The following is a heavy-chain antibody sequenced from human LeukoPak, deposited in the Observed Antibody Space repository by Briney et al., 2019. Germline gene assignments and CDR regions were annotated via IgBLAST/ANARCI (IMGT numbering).Heavy chain of an antibody. CDR3: ARENDRYGRIDY. CDR1: GGSISSYY. D-gene: IGHD5-18*01. J-gene: IGHJ4*02. V-gene: IGHV4-59*01. CDR2: VSYSGST. Sequence: SETLSLTCTVSGGSISSYYWSWVRQPPGKGLEWIGYVSYSGSTDYNPSLKSRVTISIDTSKNQFSLRLSSVTAADTAVYYCARENDRYGRIDYWGQGPWSPSPQ.